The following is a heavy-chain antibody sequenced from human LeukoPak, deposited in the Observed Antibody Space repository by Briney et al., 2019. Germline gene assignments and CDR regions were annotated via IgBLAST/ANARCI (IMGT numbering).Heavy chain of an antibody. V-gene: IGHV4-59*08. Sequence: SETLSLTCTVSGGSISSYYWSWIRQPPGKGPEWIGYIYYSGSTNYNPSLKSRVTISVDTSKNQFSLKLSSVTAADTAVYYCARRKNYDILTGAFDYWGQGTLVTVSS. CDR1: GGSISSYY. CDR3: ARRKNYDILTGAFDY. CDR2: IYYSGST. J-gene: IGHJ4*02. D-gene: IGHD3-9*01.